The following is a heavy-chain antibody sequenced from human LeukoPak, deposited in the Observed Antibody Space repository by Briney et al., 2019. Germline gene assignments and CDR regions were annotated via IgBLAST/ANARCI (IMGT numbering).Heavy chain of an antibody. CDR1: GGSFSGYY. CDR2: INHSGTT. D-gene: IGHD6-6*01. Sequence: PSETLSLTCAVYGGSFSGYYWSWIRQPPGKGLEWIGEINHSGTTNYRPSLKSRVTISVDRSKNQFSLKLSSVTAADTAVYYCARTSIAARRANAFDIWGQGTMVTVSS. J-gene: IGHJ3*02. V-gene: IGHV4-34*01. CDR3: ARTSIAARRANAFDI.